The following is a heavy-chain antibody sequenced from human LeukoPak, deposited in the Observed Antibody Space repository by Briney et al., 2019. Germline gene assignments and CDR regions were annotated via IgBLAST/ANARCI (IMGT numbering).Heavy chain of an antibody. J-gene: IGHJ5*02. CDR1: GFTFSSYS. CDR3: AKDGRIAARRTYNWFAP. D-gene: IGHD6-6*01. CDR2: ISGSGGST. V-gene: IGHV3-23*01. Sequence: QPGGSLRLSCAASGFTFSSYSMRWVRQAPGKGREWVSAISGSGGSTYYADSVKGRFTISRDNSKNTLYVQMNSLRAEDTAVYYRAKDGRIAARRTYNWFAPWGAGTLVTVSS.